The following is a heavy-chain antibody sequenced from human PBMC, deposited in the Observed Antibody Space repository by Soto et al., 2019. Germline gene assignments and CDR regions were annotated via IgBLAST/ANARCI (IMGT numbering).Heavy chain of an antibody. J-gene: IGHJ4*02. CDR2: MNPNTGNS. V-gene: IGHV1-8*01. CDR1: GYTFASYD. CDR3: ARRAETNGWNGFGADKYYFDF. Sequence: ASVKVSCKASGYTFASYDIYWVRQATGQGLEWMGWMNPNTGNSGYAQKFQGRVTMTSDTSKSTAHMEVSSLRSEDTAVYYCARRAETNGWNGFGADKYYFDFWGQGTLVTVS. D-gene: IGHD1-1*01.